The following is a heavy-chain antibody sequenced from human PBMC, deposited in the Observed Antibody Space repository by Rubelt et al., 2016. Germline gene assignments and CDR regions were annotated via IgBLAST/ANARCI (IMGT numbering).Heavy chain of an antibody. CDR3: ARDAPLGLEHVLWGFDP. CDR2: ISGSGGST. Sequence: AASGFTFSSYAMSWVRQAPGTGLEWVSAISGSGGSTYYADSVKGRFTISSDNSKNTLYLQTNSLRAEDTAVYYCARDAPLGLEHVLWGFDPWGQGTLVTVSS. V-gene: IGHV3-23*01. D-gene: IGHD3-16*01. J-gene: IGHJ5*02. CDR1: GFTFSSYA.